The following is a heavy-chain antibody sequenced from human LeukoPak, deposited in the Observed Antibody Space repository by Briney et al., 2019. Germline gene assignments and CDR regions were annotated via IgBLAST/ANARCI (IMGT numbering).Heavy chain of an antibody. CDR3: ARDIVVVPAANHYYYMDV. CDR1: GVSISSYY. V-gene: IGHV4-59*01. D-gene: IGHD2-2*01. Sequence: SETLSLTCTVSGVSISSYYWSWVRQPPGKGLEWIGYIYYSGSTNYNPSLKSRVTISVDTSKNQFSLKLSSVTAADTAVYYCARDIVVVPAANHYYYMDVWGKGTTVTVSS. J-gene: IGHJ6*03. CDR2: IYYSGST.